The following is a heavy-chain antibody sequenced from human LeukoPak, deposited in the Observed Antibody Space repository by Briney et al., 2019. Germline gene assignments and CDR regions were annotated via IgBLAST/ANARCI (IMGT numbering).Heavy chain of an antibody. CDR3: AKDYGDFEGLVDY. D-gene: IGHD4-17*01. V-gene: IGHV3-23*01. CDR1: GFSFSSYA. J-gene: IGHJ4*02. Sequence: PGRPLRLSCAASGFSFSSYAMSWVRQAPGKGLEWVSGITGSGGSTYSADSVKGRFTISRDNSKNTPYLQMNSLRAEDTAVYYCAKDYGDFEGLVDYWGQGTLVTVSS. CDR2: ITGSGGST.